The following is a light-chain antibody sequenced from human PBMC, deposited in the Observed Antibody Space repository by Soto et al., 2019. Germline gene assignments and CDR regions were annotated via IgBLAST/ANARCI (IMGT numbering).Light chain of an antibody. CDR3: SSYARNSTLV. J-gene: IGLJ1*01. CDR1: SRDVGRYSY. CDR2: DVR. Sequence: QSVLTQPASVSGSPGQSITISCTGTSRDVGRYSYVSWYQQHPGKAPKVMIYDVRNRPSGVSNRFSGSKSGNTASLTISGLQAEDEADYYCSSYARNSTLVFGSGTKVTVL. V-gene: IGLV2-14*01.